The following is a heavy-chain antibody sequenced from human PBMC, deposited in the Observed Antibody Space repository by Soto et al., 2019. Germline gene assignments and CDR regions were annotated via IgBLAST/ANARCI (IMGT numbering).Heavy chain of an antibody. CDR2: TYYSGST. Sequence: PSETLSLTCTVSGGSISSSSYYWGWIRQPPGKGLEWIGSTYYSGSTYYNPSLKSRVTISVDTSKNQFSLKLSSVTAADTAVYYCARLGTGTYYYYGMDVWGQGTTVTVSS. CDR1: GGSISSSSYY. CDR3: ARLGTGTYYYYGMDV. J-gene: IGHJ6*02. V-gene: IGHV4-39*01. D-gene: IGHD3-9*01.